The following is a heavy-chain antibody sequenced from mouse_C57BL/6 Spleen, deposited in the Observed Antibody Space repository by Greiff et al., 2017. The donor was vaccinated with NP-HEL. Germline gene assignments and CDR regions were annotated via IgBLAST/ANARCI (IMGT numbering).Heavy chain of an antibody. CDR1: GYTFTSYW. CDR3: ANYYGSSYVAY. CDR2: IRPNSGST. J-gene: IGHJ3*01. V-gene: IGHV1-64*01. Sequence: QVQLQQPGAELVKPGASVKLSCKASGYTFTSYWMHWVKQRPGQGLEWIGMIRPNSGSTNYNEKFKSKATLTVDKSSSTAYMQLSSLTSEDSAVYYCANYYGSSYVAYWGQGTLVTVSA. D-gene: IGHD1-1*01.